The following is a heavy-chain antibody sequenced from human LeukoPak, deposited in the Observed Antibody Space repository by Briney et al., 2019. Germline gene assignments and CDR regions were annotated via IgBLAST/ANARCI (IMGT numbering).Heavy chain of an antibody. V-gene: IGHV4-30-2*05. J-gene: IGHJ4*02. Sequence: SQTLSLTCAVSGGSISSGGYSWSWIRQPPGKGLEWIGYIYHSGSTYYNPSLKSRVTISVDTSKNQFSLKLSSVTAADTAVYYCASQQQLVLGYWGQGTLVTVSS. D-gene: IGHD6-13*01. CDR3: ASQQQLVLGY. CDR1: GGSISSGGYS. CDR2: IYHSGST.